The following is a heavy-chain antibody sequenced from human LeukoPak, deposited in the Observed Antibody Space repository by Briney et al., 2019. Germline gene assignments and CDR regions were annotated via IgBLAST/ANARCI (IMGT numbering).Heavy chain of an antibody. J-gene: IGHJ4*02. D-gene: IGHD6-6*01. CDR2: MNPNSGNT. CDR3: ARRVRDSSSESYYFDY. V-gene: IGHV1-8*03. CDR1: GYTFTSYD. Sequence: ASVKVSCKASGYTFTSYDINWVRQATGQGLEWMGWMNPNSGNTGYAQKFQDRVTITRNTSISTAYMELSSLRSEDTAVYYCARRVRDSSSESYYFDYWGQGTLVTVSS.